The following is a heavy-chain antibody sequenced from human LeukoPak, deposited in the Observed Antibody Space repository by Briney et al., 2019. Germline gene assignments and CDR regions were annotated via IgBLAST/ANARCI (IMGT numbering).Heavy chain of an antibody. CDR2: IKQDGSEK. V-gene: IGHV3-7*01. Sequence: GGSLRLSCAASGFTFSSYWMSWVRQAPGKGLEWVANIKQDGSEKYYVDSVKGGFTISRDNAKNSLYVQMNSLRDEDTAVYYCAXDESGESELDYWGQGTLVTVSS. D-gene: IGHD1-26*01. CDR3: AXDESGESELDY. CDR1: GFTFSSYW. J-gene: IGHJ4*02.